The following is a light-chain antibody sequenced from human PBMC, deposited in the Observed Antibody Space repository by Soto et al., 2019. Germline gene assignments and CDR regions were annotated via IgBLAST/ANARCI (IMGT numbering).Light chain of an antibody. CDR3: QQYGSSPFT. Sequence: EIVLTQSPGALALSPGETATLSCRASQRVSSNYLSWYQQKPGQAPRLLIHVASSRTTGIPDRFSGSESGTDFTLTISRLEPEYFAVYYCQQYGSSPFTFGPGTKVDIK. J-gene: IGKJ3*01. V-gene: IGKV3-20*01. CDR1: QRVSSNY. CDR2: VAS.